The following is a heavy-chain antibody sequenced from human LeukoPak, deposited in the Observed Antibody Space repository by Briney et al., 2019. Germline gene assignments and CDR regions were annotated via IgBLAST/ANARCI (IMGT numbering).Heavy chain of an antibody. Sequence: GRSLRLSCAASGFTFDDYAMHWVRQAPGKGLEWVSGISWNSGSIGYADSVKGRFTISRDNAKNSLYLQMNSLRAEDTALYYCAKEGLAYYFDYWGQGTLVTVSS. J-gene: IGHJ4*02. CDR1: GFTFDDYA. CDR2: ISWNSGSI. CDR3: AKEGLAYYFDY. V-gene: IGHV3-9*01.